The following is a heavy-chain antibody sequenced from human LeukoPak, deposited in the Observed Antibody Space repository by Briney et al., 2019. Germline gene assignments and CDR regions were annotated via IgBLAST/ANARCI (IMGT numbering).Heavy chain of an antibody. CDR2: IWSDGNNK. V-gene: IGHV3-30*02. CDR1: RFTFRNYG. Sequence: GGSLRLSCAASRFTFRNYGMHWVRQATGKGLEWVSFIWSDGNNKFYADSVKGRFTISRDNSKNMLYLQMDSLRPEDTAVFYCAKDPGASVPGFYMDVWGKGTTVTVSS. CDR3: AKDPGASVPGFYMDV. D-gene: IGHD2-8*02. J-gene: IGHJ6*03.